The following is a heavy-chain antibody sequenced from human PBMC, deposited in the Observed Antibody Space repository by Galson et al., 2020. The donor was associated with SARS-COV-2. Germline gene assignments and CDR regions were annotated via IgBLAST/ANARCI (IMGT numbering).Heavy chain of an antibody. V-gene: IGHV4-34*01. CDR3: ARGPAYCSGGSCLPFDP. Sequence: SQTLSLPCAVYGGSFSDYYWSWIRQPPGKGLEWIGEINHTGNTNYNPSLASRVTISVDKSKKHFSLRLRSVTAADTAVYYCARGPAYCSGGSCLPFDPWGQGTLVSVSS. CDR1: GGSFSDYY. CDR2: INHTGNT. J-gene: IGHJ5*02. D-gene: IGHD2-15*01.